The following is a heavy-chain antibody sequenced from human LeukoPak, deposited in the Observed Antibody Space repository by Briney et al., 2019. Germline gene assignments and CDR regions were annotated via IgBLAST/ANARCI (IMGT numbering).Heavy chain of an antibody. V-gene: IGHV4-39*01. D-gene: IGHD6-13*01. CDR2: IYYSGST. CDR3: ARHVIAAAGVYYFDY. Sequence: SETLSLTCTVSGGSISSSSYYWGWIRQPPGKGLEWIGSIYYSGSTYYNSSLKSRVTISVDTSKNQFSLKLSSVTAADTAVYYCARHVIAAAGVYYFDYWGQGTLVTVSS. CDR1: GGSISSSSYY. J-gene: IGHJ4*02.